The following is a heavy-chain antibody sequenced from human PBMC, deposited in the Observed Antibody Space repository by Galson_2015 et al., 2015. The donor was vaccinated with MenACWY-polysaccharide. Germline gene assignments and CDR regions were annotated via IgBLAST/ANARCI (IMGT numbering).Heavy chain of an antibody. CDR2: IYPGDSDT. CDR3: AISGWYDGN. V-gene: IGHV5-51*03. D-gene: IGHD6-19*01. J-gene: IGHJ4*02. CDR1: GYSFTIYW. Sequence: QSGAEVKKPGESLTISCTGSGYSFTIYWIGRVRQMPGKGLEWMGIIYPGDSDTRYSPSFQGQVTISADKSINTAYLQWNSLKASDSAMYYCAISGWYDGNWGQGTLVTVSS.